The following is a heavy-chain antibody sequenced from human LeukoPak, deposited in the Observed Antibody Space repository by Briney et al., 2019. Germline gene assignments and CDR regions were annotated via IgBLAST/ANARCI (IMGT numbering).Heavy chain of an antibody. CDR2: IYYSGST. CDR1: GGSISSSSYY. D-gene: IGHD4-23*01. V-gene: IGHV4-39*07. CDR3: ASRKSAYHDYGGNSGAFDI. J-gene: IGHJ3*02. Sequence: SETLSLTCTVSGGSISSSSYYWGWIRQPPGKGLEWIGSIYYSGSTYYNPSLKSRVTISVDTSKNQFSLKLSSVTAADTAVYYCASRKSAYHDYGGNSGAFDIWGQGTMVTVSS.